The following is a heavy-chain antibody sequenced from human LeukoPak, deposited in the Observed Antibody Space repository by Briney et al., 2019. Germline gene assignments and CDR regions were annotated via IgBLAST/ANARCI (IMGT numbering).Heavy chain of an antibody. Sequence: SVKVSCKASGYTFTSYYMHWVRQAPGQGLEWMGGIIPIFGTANYAQKFQGRVTITADESTSTAYMELSSLRSEDTAVYYCARGSPYSSRWYVPSDYRGQGTLVTVSS. J-gene: IGHJ4*02. V-gene: IGHV1-69*13. CDR3: ARGSPYSSRWYVPSDY. CDR2: IIPIFGTA. CDR1: GYTFTSYY. D-gene: IGHD6-13*01.